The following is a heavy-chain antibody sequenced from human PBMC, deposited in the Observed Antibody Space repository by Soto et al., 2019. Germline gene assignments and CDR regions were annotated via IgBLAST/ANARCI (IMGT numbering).Heavy chain of an antibody. CDR3: AADDLNNWFDP. CDR2: IVVGSGNT. Sequence: ASVKVSCKASGFTFPSSAMQWVRQARGQRLEWIGWIVVGSGNTNYAQKFQERVTITRDMSTSTAYMELSSLRSEDTAVYYCAADDLNNWFDPWGQGTLVTVSS. CDR1: GFTFPSSA. D-gene: IGHD2-21*02. J-gene: IGHJ5*02. V-gene: IGHV1-58*02.